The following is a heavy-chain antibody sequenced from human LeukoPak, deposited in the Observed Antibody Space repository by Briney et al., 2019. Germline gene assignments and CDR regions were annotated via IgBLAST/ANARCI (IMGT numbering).Heavy chain of an antibody. V-gene: IGHV4-39*01. J-gene: IGHJ4*02. Sequence: SETLSLTCTVSGGSISSSSYYWGWIRQPPGKGLEWIGSIYYSGSTYYNPSLKSRVTISVDTSKNQFSLKLSSVTAADTAVYYCARHESARGGYNRYFDYWGQGTLVSASS. CDR1: GGSISSSSYY. D-gene: IGHD5-24*01. CDR2: IYYSGST. CDR3: ARHESARGGYNRYFDY.